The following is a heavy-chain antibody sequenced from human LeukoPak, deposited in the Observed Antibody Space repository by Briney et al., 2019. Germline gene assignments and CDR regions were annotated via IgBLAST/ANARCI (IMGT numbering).Heavy chain of an antibody. J-gene: IGHJ4*02. D-gene: IGHD2-15*01. Sequence: PGGSLRLSCAASGFIFSNYAMTWVRQAPGKGLQWVSTITSSGNTHYAVSVKGRFTISRDNSKNTLYLQMNSLRAEDTALYYCAKYCSGGNCYSGLYWGQGTLVTVSS. V-gene: IGHV3-23*01. CDR3: AKYCSGGNCYSGLY. CDR2: ITSSGNT. CDR1: GFIFSNYA.